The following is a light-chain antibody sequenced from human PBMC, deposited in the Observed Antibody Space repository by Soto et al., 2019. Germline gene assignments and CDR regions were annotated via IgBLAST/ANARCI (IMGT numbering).Light chain of an antibody. Sequence: DIPMTQSPSTLSASVGDRVTITCRASQSISSWLAWYQQKPGKAPKLLIYKASYLESGVPSRFGGSGSGTEFTLTISSLQPDDFATYYCQQYNIYSPRNPFGQGTKVEIK. J-gene: IGKJ1*01. CDR3: QQYNIYSPRNP. CDR1: QSISSW. V-gene: IGKV1-5*03. CDR2: KAS.